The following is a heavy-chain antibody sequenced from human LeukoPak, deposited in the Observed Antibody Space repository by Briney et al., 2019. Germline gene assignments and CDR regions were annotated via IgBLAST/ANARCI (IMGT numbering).Heavy chain of an antibody. CDR1: GFTFDDYG. Sequence: GGSLRLSCAASGFTFDDYGMSWVRQAPGKGLEWVSGINWNGGSTGYADSVKGRFTISRDNAKNSLYLQMNSLRAEDTAVYYCARGAHWQQLPRGFDYWGQGTLVTVSS. D-gene: IGHD6-13*01. CDR3: ARGAHWQQLPRGFDY. V-gene: IGHV3-20*04. J-gene: IGHJ4*02. CDR2: INWNGGST.